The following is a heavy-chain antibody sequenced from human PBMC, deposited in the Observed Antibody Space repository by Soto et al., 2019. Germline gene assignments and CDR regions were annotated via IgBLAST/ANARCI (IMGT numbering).Heavy chain of an antibody. D-gene: IGHD6-6*01. J-gene: IGHJ4*02. CDR3: ARDSGMSSSGFDY. Sequence: QVQLQESGPGLVKPSQTLSLTCTVSGGSISSGGYYWSWIGQHPGKGLEWIGYIYYSGSSYYNPSLKIRVTLSVDTSKNLFCLKLSSVTAADTAVYYWARDSGMSSSGFDYWGQGTLVTVSS. V-gene: IGHV4-31*03. CDR2: IYYSGSS. CDR1: GGSISSGGYY.